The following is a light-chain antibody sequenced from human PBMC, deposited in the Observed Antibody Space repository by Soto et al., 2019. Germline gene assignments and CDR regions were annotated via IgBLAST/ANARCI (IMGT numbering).Light chain of an antibody. CDR3: QQYTDWPRT. CDR1: QSVISN. V-gene: IGKV3-15*01. Sequence: EIVMTQSPATLSVSRGERATLSCRASQSVISNFAWYQQKPGQAPRLLIYDASTRATGIPARFSGSGSGTEFTLTINSLQSDDFAIYYCQQYTDWPRTFGQGTKV. CDR2: DAS. J-gene: IGKJ1*01.